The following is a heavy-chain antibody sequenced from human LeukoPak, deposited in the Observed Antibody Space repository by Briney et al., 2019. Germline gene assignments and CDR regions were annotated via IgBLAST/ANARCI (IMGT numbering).Heavy chain of an antibody. V-gene: IGHV3-21*01. CDR3: ARARNYGDFPDY. D-gene: IGHD4-17*01. CDR2: ISSSSYI. J-gene: IGHJ4*02. Sequence: GGSLRLSCAASGFTFSSYSMNWVRQAPGKGLEWVSSISSSSYIYYADSVKGRFTISRDNAKNSLYLQMNSLRAEDTAVYYCARARNYGDFPDYWGQGTLVTVSS. CDR1: GFTFSSYS.